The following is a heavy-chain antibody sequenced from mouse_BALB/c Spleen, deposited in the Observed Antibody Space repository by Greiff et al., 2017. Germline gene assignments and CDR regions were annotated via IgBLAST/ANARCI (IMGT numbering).Heavy chain of an antibody. CDR1: GFTFSSYT. CDR3: TRDRVTTDFDY. Sequence: EVKVVESGGGLVKPGGSLKLSCAASGFTFSSYTMSWVRQTPEKRLEWVATISSGGSYTYYPDSVKGRFTISRDNAKNTLYLQMSSLKSEDTAMYYCTRDRVTTDFDYWGQGTTLTVSS. V-gene: IGHV5-6-4*01. CDR2: ISSGGSYT. J-gene: IGHJ2*01. D-gene: IGHD1-1*01.